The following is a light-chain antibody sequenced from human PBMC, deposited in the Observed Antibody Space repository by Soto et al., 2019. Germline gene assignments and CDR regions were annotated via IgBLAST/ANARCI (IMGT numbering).Light chain of an antibody. J-gene: IGKJ1*01. CDR1: QNINNY. V-gene: IGKV1-39*01. CDR3: QQRSNWPGT. Sequence: DIQMTQSPSSLSASVGDRVTITCQASQNINNYLNWYQQKPGKAPKLLIYKASTLKSGVPSRFSGSGSGTDFTLTISSLEPEDFAVYYCQQRSNWPGTFGQGTKVDIK. CDR2: KAS.